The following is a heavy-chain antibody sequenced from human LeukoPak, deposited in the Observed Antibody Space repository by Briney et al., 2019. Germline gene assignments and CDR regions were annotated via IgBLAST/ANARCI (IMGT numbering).Heavy chain of an antibody. V-gene: IGHV3-33*01. Sequence: GGSLRLSCAASGFTFSSYGMHWVRQAPGKGLEWVAVIWYDGSNKYYADSVKGRSTISRDNSKNTLYLQMNSLRAEDTAVYYCARGFLDYGAWFDPWGQGTLVTVSS. D-gene: IGHD3-16*01. CDR2: IWYDGSNK. CDR3: ARGFLDYGAWFDP. J-gene: IGHJ5*02. CDR1: GFTFSSYG.